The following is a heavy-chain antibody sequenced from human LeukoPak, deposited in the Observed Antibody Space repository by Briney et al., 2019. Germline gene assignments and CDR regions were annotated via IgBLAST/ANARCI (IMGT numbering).Heavy chain of an antibody. J-gene: IGHJ5*01. Sequence: SETLSLTCSVSGASIRSNSYGGGVRQPPGKGLEWIGTIDHNENTYFAPSFQSRVTISIDTSKNQFSLRLNSITAADTAIYYCARDQLPADGKVDSLGRRPHVTVSS. CDR3: ARDQLPADGKVDS. V-gene: IGHV4-39*02. D-gene: IGHD2-2*01. CDR1: GASIRSNSY. CDR2: IDHNENT.